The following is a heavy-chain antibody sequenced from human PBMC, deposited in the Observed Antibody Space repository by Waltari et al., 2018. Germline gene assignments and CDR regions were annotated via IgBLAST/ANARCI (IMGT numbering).Heavy chain of an antibody. Sequence: QVQLVQSGAEVKKPGSSVKVSCKASGGTFSSYAISWVRQATGQGLEWMGGIIPIVGTANYAQKFQGRVTITADESTSTAYMELSSLRSEDTAVYYCARGWMDDSSADEGFDYWGQGTLVTVSS. J-gene: IGHJ4*02. V-gene: IGHV1-69*01. D-gene: IGHD3-22*01. CDR1: GGTFSSYA. CDR2: IIPIVGTA. CDR3: ARGWMDDSSADEGFDY.